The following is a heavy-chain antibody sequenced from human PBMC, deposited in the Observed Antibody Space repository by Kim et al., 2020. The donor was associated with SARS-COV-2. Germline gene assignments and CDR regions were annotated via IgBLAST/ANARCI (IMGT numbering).Heavy chain of an antibody. CDR1: GYTFTSYA. CDR2: INAGNGNT. J-gene: IGHJ6*02. D-gene: IGHD6-13*01. CDR3: ARELAHSSSWPPPYYYYGMDV. V-gene: IGHV1-3*01. Sequence: ASVKVSCKASGYTFTSYAMHWVRQAPGQRVEWMGGINAGNGNTKYSQKFQGRVTITRDTSASTDYMELSSLRSEDTAVYYCARELAHSSSWPPPYYYYGMDVLGQGTTVTVSS.